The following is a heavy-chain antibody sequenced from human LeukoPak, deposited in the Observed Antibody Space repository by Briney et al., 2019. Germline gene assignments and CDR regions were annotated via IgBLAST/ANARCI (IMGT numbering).Heavy chain of an antibody. V-gene: IGHV1-46*01. Sequence: ASVKVSCKASGYTFTRYDMHGLRQPPGQGLGGLGIINPSGGGTSYAQKFQGRVTMTRDTSTSTVYMELSSLRSEDTAVYYCARQKESSGFYYFDYWGQGTLVTVSS. CDR3: ARQKESSGFYYFDY. CDR1: GYTFTRYD. CDR2: INPSGGGT. J-gene: IGHJ4*02. D-gene: IGHD3-22*01.